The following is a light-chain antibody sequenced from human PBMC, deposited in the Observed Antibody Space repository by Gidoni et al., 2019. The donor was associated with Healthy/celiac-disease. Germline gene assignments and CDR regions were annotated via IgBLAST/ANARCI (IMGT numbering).Light chain of an antibody. Sequence: QLVLTHSPSSSPSPRASVKITCTLSSGHSSYAIAWHQQQPEKGPRYLMKLNSDGSHSKGDGIPDRFSGSSSGAERYLTISSLQSEDEADYYCQTWGTGIVVFGGGTKLTVL. J-gene: IGLJ2*01. CDR2: LNSDGSH. V-gene: IGLV4-69*01. CDR1: SGHSSYA. CDR3: QTWGTGIVV.